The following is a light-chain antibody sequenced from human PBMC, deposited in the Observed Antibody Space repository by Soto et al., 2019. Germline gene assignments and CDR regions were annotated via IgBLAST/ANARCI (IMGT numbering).Light chain of an antibody. CDR2: GAS. Sequence: EIVMTHSPATLSVSPGERATLSCRASQSVSNNLAWYQQKPGQAPRLLIYGASTRATAIPARFSGSGSGTDFTLTISRLEPEDFVVYYCQQYSSLPHTFGQGTKLEVK. CDR1: QSVSNN. V-gene: IGKV3-15*01. J-gene: IGKJ2*01. CDR3: QQYSSLPHT.